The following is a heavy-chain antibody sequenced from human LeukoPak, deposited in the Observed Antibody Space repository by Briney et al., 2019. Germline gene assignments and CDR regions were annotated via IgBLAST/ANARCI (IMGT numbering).Heavy chain of an antibody. CDR2: IYYSGST. CDR3: ARVLFGLVGAIYFDY. J-gene: IGHJ4*02. D-gene: IGHD1-26*01. CDR1: GGSISSYY. V-gene: IGHV4-59*01. Sequence: PSETLSLTCTVSGGSISSYYWSWIRQPPGKGLEWIGYIYYSGSTNYNPSLKRRVTISVDTSKNQFSLKLSSVTAADTAVYYCARVLFGLVGAIYFDYWGQGTLVTVSS.